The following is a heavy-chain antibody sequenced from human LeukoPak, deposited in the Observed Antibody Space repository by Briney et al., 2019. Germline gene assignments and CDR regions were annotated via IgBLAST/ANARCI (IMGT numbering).Heavy chain of an antibody. CDR2: IYTTGST. D-gene: IGHD3-10*01. V-gene: IGHV4-61*02. CDR3: ARDRGISTARGVPSWFDP. CDR1: GGSISSADYY. J-gene: IGHJ5*02. Sequence: PSETLSLTCTVSGGSISSADYYWTWIRQPAGKGLEWIGRIYTTGSTSYNPSLKNRVTISVDTSKNQISLKLSSVTAADTAVYYCARDRGISTARGVPSWFDPWGQGTLVTVSS.